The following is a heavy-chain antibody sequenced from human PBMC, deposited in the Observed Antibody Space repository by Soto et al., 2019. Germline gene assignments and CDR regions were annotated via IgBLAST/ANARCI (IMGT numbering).Heavy chain of an antibody. J-gene: IGHJ6*02. Sequence: QVQLQESGPGLVKPSETLSLTCTVSGGSISSYYWSWIRQPPGKGLEWIGYIYYSGSTNYNPSLKGRVTISVDTSKNQCSLKLSSVTAADTAVYYCARLAPYYYYGMDVWGQGTTVTVSS. CDR3: ARLAPYYYYGMDV. D-gene: IGHD6-13*01. CDR1: GGSISSYY. CDR2: IYYSGST. V-gene: IGHV4-59*01.